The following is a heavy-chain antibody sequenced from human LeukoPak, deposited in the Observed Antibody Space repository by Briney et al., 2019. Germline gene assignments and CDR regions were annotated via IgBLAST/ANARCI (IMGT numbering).Heavy chain of an antibody. D-gene: IGHD6-19*01. Sequence: GGSLRLSCAASGFTFSSYAMHWVRQAPGKGLEWVAVISYDGSNKYYADSVKGRFTISRDNFKNTLHLQMNSLRAEDTAVYYCARSPNSSGWPRIFDSWGQGALVTVSS. CDR1: GFTFSSYA. CDR3: ARSPNSSGWPRIFDS. V-gene: IGHV3-30*04. CDR2: ISYDGSNK. J-gene: IGHJ4*02.